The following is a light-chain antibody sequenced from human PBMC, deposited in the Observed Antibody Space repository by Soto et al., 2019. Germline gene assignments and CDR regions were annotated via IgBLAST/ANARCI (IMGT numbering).Light chain of an antibody. CDR2: DAS. CDR1: QNIRSNY. V-gene: IGKV3-20*01. J-gene: IGKJ5*01. CDR3: QQYGSSPIS. Sequence: IVLTQAPGTLSLSPGERGTLTSRASQNIRSNYLAWYQQKPGQAPRLLISDASTRAAGIPDRLSGSGSGTDFTLTISRLEPEDLAVYYCQQYGSSPISFGQGTRLEIK.